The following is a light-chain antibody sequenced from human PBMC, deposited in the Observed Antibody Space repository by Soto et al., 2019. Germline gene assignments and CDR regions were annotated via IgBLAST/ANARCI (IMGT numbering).Light chain of an antibody. CDR1: QSINVW. J-gene: IGKJ1*01. V-gene: IGKV1-5*01. CDR2: NAS. CDR3: QQYNSYSLWT. Sequence: DIQMTQSPSTLSASVGDRVTITCRASQSINVWLAWYQQKPGKAPKLLISNASSLKSGVPSRFSGSGSGTEFTLTISSLQPDDFATYYCQQYNSYSLWTVGQGTKVDSK.